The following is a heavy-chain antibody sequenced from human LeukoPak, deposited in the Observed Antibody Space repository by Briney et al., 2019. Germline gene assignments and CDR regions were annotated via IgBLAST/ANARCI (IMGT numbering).Heavy chain of an antibody. V-gene: IGHV3-21*01. CDR2: ISSSSSYI. D-gene: IGHD1-26*01. Sequence: GGSLRLSCAASGFTFSSYSMNWVRQAPEKGLEWVSSISSSSSYIYYADSVKGRFTISRDNAKNSLYLQMNSLRAEDTAVYYCARDPGRVGYFDYWGQGTLVTVSS. CDR3: ARDPGRVGYFDY. J-gene: IGHJ4*02. CDR1: GFTFSSYS.